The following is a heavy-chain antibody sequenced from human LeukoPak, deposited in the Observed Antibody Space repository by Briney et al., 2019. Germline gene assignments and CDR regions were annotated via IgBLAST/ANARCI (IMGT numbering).Heavy chain of an antibody. J-gene: IGHJ6*02. D-gene: IGHD3-9*01. V-gene: IGHV3-74*01. Sequence: GGSLRLSCVASGFTFSSYWVHWVRQDPRKGLVWVSRINGDGRNINYADSVRGRFTISRDNAKNTLFLQMNTLRVEDTAVYYCTRDLMDYDVSTGLHHYYMDVWGQGTTVTVSS. CDR2: INGDGRNI. CDR1: GFTFSSYW. CDR3: TRDLMDYDVSTGLHHYYMDV.